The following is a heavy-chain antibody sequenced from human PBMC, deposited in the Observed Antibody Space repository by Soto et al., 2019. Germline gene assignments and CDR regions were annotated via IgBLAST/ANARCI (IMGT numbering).Heavy chain of an antibody. CDR3: ARSSTSANYFDY. V-gene: IGHV4-31*03. D-gene: IGHD2-2*01. J-gene: IGHJ4*02. CDR2: IYYSGST. CDR1: GGSISSGGYY. Sequence: QVQLQESGPGLVKPSQTLSLTCTVSGGSISSGGYYWSWIRQYPGKGLEWIGYIYYSGSTYYNPSLKSRVXXXVXPSKNQFSLKLSSVTAADTAVYYCARSSTSANYFDYWGQGTLVTVSS.